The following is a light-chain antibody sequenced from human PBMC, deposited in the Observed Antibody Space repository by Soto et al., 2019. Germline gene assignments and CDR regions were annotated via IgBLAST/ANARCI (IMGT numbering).Light chain of an antibody. CDR3: QQYDNWPPWT. CDR2: GAS. J-gene: IGKJ1*01. Sequence: EIVMTQSPPTLSVSPGERATLSCRTSQSVSGSLAWYQQRPGQAPRLLIYGASTRATGIPARFSGSGSGTEFTLTISSLQSEDFAVYYCQQYDNWPPWTFGPGTKVDIK. CDR1: QSVSGS. V-gene: IGKV3-15*01.